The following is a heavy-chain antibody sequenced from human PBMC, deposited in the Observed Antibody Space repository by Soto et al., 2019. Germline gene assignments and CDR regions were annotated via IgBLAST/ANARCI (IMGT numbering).Heavy chain of an antibody. CDR3: TSRSILVVVAGGGDDY. J-gene: IGHJ4*02. CDR1: GFTFGDYA. Sequence: GGSLRLSCTASGFTFGDYAMSWFRQAPGKGLEWVGFIRSKAYGGTTEYAASVKGRFTISRDDSKSIAYLQMNSLKTEDTAVYYCTSRSILVVVAGGGDDYWGQGTLVTVSS. D-gene: IGHD2-15*01. V-gene: IGHV3-49*03. CDR2: IRSKAYGGTT.